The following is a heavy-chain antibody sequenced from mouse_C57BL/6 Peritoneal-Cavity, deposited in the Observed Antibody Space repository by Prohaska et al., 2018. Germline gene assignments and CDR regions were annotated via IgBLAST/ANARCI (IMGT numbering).Heavy chain of an antibody. CDR1: GYTFTDYY. CDR2: IFPGSGST. J-gene: IGHJ4*01. V-gene: IGHV1-75*01. D-gene: IGHD2-5*01. CDR3: ARPYSNGAMDY. Sequence: QVQLQQSGPELVKPGASVKISCKASGYTFTDYYINWVKQRPGQGLEWIGWIFPGSGSTYYNEKFKCKATLTVDIYSSTAYMLLSSLTSEDSAVYFCARPYSNGAMDYWGQGTSVTVSS.